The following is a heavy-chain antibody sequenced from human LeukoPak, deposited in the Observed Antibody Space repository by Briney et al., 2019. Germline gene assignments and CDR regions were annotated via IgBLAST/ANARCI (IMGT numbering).Heavy chain of an antibody. V-gene: IGHV4-34*01. CDR1: GGSFSGYY. CDR3: ASSYYDTVGFSPFDY. CDR2: VNDSGSA. Sequence: SETLSLTCAVYGGSFSGYYWSWIRQTPLKGLEWLGQVNDSGSANYNPSLRSRVTMSVDTSKNQFSMKLTSVTAADTAVYFCASSYYDTVGFSPFDYWGQGPLVTVSS. J-gene: IGHJ4*02. D-gene: IGHD3-22*01.